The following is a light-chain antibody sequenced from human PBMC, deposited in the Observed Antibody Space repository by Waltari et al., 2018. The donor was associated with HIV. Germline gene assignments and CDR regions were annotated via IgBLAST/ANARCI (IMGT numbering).Light chain of an antibody. Sequence: QSALTQPASVSGSPGQSITLSCPGTSRDVGNYNQVSWYQQFPGEAPKVIIYEDNKRPSGISTRFSASKSSITASLTISGLQAEDEADYYCCSYAGDSIWVFGGGTKLTVL. J-gene: IGLJ3*02. CDR3: CSYAGDSIWV. CDR2: EDN. CDR1: SRDVGNYNQ. V-gene: IGLV2-23*01.